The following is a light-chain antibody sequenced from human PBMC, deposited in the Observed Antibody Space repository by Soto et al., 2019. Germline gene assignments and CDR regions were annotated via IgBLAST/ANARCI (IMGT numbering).Light chain of an antibody. CDR3: QQYNDGIT. CDR1: QSISIN. CDR2: AAS. Sequence: EIVMTQSPATLSVSPGERAILSCRASQSISINLSWYQQKPGQAPRLLFYAASNRATGVPARFSGSWSGTEFTLTISSLQSEDFAVYYCQQYNDGITFDQGTRLEIK. V-gene: IGKV3-15*01. J-gene: IGKJ5*01.